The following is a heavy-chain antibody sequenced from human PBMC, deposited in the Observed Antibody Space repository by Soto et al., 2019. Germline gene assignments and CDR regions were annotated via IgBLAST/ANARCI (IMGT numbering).Heavy chain of an antibody. V-gene: IGHV3-48*03. CDR3: ASGSSGYYYVPYYYGMDV. Sequence: GGSLRLSCAASGFTFSSYEMNWVRQAPGKGLEWVSYISSSGSTIYYADSVKGRFTISRDNAKNSLYLQMNSLRAEDTAVYYCASGSSGYYYVPYYYGMDVWGQGTTVTVS. CDR2: ISSSGSTI. CDR1: GFTFSSYE. J-gene: IGHJ6*02. D-gene: IGHD3-22*01.